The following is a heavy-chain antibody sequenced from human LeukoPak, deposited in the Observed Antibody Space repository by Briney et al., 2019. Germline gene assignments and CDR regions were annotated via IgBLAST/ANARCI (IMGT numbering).Heavy chain of an antibody. J-gene: IGHJ4*01. CDR3: TTESADYVWGSYRYTAALNDY. CDR1: GFTFSNAW. Sequence: GGSLRLSCAASGFTFSNAWMSWVRQAPGKGLEWVGRIKSKTDGGTTDYAAPVKGRFTISRDDSKNTLYLQMNSLKTEDTAVYYCTTESADYVWGSYRYTAALNDYWGHGTLVTVSS. D-gene: IGHD3-16*02. V-gene: IGHV3-15*01. CDR2: IKSKTDGGTT.